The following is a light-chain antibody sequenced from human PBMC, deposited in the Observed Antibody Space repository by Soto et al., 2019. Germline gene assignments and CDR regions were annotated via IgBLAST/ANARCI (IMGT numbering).Light chain of an antibody. CDR2: GAS. V-gene: IGKV3-20*01. CDR3: QQYDSSPIT. Sequence: EIVLTQSPGTLSLSPGERATLSCRASQSVSSSYLAWYQQKPGQAPSLLIYGASRRATGIPDRFSGSGSGTDFTLTISRLEPEDFAVYYCQQYDSSPITFGQVTRREIK. CDR1: QSVSSSY. J-gene: IGKJ5*01.